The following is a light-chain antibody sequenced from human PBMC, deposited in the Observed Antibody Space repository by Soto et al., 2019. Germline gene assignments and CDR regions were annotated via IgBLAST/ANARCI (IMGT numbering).Light chain of an antibody. V-gene: IGKV1-39*01. CDR1: QSIHNY. CDR2: AAS. Sequence: DIQMTQAPSSLSASVGDRVTITCRASQSIHNYVHWYQQKPGTAPKLLIFAASSLHSGVPSRFSGSGSWTDFTLTIGNLQPEDVATYFCQHSFITPRTFGQGTKVEIK. CDR3: QHSFITPRT. J-gene: IGKJ1*01.